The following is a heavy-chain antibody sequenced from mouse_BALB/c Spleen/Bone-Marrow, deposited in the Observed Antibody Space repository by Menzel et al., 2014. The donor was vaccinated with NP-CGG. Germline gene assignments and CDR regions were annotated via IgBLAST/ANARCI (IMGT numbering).Heavy chain of an antibody. V-gene: IGHV5-12-1*01. Sequence: EVQLVESGGGLVKPGGSLKLSCAASGFAFSSYDMSWVRQTPEKRLDWVAYISSGGGSTYYPDTVKGRFTISRDNAKNTLYLQMSSLKSEDTAMYYCAREGRLRRDFPYRGQGTLVTVSA. CDR2: ISSGGGST. CDR1: GFAFSSYD. CDR3: AREGRLRRDFPY. D-gene: IGHD2-2*01. J-gene: IGHJ3*01.